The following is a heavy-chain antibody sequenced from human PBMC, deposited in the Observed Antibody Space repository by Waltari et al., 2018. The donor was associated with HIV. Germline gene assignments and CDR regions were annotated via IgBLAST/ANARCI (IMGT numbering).Heavy chain of an antibody. CDR3: ARDHYYGSSGYYSDY. CDR2: ISGYNGDT. Sequence: QVHLVQSGAELRKPAASVMVTCNASGYTLPQYAIPWVRQAPGLGLEWMGWISGYNGDTKYAQKVRGRVTMTTDTSTSTAYLEMGSLRFDDTAVYYCARDHYYGSSGYYSDYWGQGTLVTVSS. D-gene: IGHD3-22*01. V-gene: IGHV1-18*01. J-gene: IGHJ4*02. CDR1: GYTLPQYA.